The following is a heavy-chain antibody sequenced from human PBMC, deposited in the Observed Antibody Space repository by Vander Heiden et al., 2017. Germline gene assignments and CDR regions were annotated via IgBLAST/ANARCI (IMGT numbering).Heavy chain of an antibody. Sequence: EVQLVESGGGLVKPGGSLRLSCAASGFPFSNAWMNWVRQAPGKGLEWVGRIKSKTDGGTTDDAAPVKGRFTISRDDSKNTLYLKMNSMKTEDTAVYYCTHGGYSDWFDPWGQGYPVTVSS. D-gene: IGHD5-12*01. CDR2: IKSKTDGGTT. V-gene: IGHV3-15*07. CDR1: GFPFSNAW. J-gene: IGHJ5*02. CDR3: THGGYSDWFDP.